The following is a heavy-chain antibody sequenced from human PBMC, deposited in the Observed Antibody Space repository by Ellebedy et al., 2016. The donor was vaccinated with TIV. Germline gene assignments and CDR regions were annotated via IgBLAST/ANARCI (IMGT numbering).Heavy chain of an antibody. CDR1: GYTFTTYG. CDR2: INCNSGGT. V-gene: IGHV1-2*04. J-gene: IGHJ5*02. D-gene: IGHD3-10*01. CDR3: ARAPSVVFGSGSYRFAP. Sequence: AASVKVSCKASGYTFTTYGIYWVRQAPGQGLEWMGWINCNSGGTKYAQKFQDWVTMTRDTSISTAYMELNRLKSDDTAVYYCARAPSVVFGSGSYRFAPWGQGTLVTVSS.